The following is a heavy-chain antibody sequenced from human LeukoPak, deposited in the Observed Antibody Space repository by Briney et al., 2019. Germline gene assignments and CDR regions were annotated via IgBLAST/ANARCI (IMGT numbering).Heavy chain of an antibody. V-gene: IGHV3-30*03. CDR2: ISWDGSDK. CDR3: VRQAQEDY. CDR1: GFDFNTFG. J-gene: IGHJ4*02. Sequence: AGGSLRLSCVASGFDFNTFGMHWVRQAPDTGLEWVAVISWDGSDKYYADSVKGRFTISRGNSKNTLYLQMDSLRSEDTGVYYCVRQAQEDYWGQGTLVTVSS.